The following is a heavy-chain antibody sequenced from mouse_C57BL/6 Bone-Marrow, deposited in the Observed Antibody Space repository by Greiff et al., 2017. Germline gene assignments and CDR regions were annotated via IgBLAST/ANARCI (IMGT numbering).Heavy chain of an antibody. V-gene: IGHV14-4*01. CDR3: TTFLYDGYYYAMDD. CDR1: GFNIKDDY. D-gene: IGHD2-3*01. CDR2: IDPETGDT. J-gene: IGHJ4*01. Sequence: VQLQQSGAELVRPGASVKLSCTASGFNIKDDYMHWVKQRPEQGLEWIGWIDPETGDTEYASKFQGKATITADTSSNTAYLQLSSLTSEDTAVYYCTTFLYDGYYYAMDDWGQGTSVTVSS.